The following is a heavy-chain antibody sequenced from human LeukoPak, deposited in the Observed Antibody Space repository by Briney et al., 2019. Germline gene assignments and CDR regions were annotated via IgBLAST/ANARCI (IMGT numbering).Heavy chain of an antibody. CDR1: GYTFTRYD. CDR2: MNPNSGNT. V-gene: IGHV1-8*01. J-gene: IGHJ5*02. CDR3: ARGSHVAAAGRNWFDP. D-gene: IGHD6-13*01. Sequence: GASVKVSCKASGYTFTRYDINWVRQATGQGLEWMGWMNPNSGNTGYAQKFQGRVTMTRNTSISTAYMELSSLRSEDTAVYYCARGSHVAAAGRNWFDPWGQGTLVTVSS.